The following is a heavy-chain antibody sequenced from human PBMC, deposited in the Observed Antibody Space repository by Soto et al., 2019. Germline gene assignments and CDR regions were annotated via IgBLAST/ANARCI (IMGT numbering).Heavy chain of an antibody. D-gene: IGHD3-22*01. Sequence: SVKVSCKSSGGTFSSYSMSWVRQAPGQGLEWMGGIIPIFGTANYAQKFQGRVTITADKSTSTAYMELSSLRSEDTAVYYCARGFRDSSGYSFDYWGQGTLVTVSS. J-gene: IGHJ4*02. CDR1: GGTFSSYS. CDR2: IIPIFGTA. V-gene: IGHV1-69*06. CDR3: ARGFRDSSGYSFDY.